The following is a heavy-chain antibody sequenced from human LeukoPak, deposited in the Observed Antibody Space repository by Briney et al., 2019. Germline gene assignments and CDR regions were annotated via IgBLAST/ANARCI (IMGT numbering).Heavy chain of an antibody. V-gene: IGHV4-59*12. CDR1: GGSISSYY. D-gene: IGHD3-10*01. CDR3: ARGPKLTRGVTNWFDP. Sequence: SETLSLTCTVSGGSISSYYWSWIRQPPGKGLEWIGYIYYSGSTNYNPSLKSRVTMSVNTSKNQFSLNLSSVTAADTAVYYCARGPKLTRGVTNWFDPWGQGTLVTVSS. J-gene: IGHJ5*02. CDR2: IYYSGST.